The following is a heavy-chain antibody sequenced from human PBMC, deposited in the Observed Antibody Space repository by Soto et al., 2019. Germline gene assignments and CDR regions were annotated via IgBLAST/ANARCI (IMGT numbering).Heavy chain of an antibody. CDR3: ARLDTAMVQYYFDY. J-gene: IGHJ4*02. D-gene: IGHD5-18*01. CDR1: GYTCTIYG. V-gene: IGHV1-18*04. Sequence: GGSVKVSCKASGYTCTIYGISWVLQSPGQGREWMGWISAYNGNTNYAQKLQGRVTMTTDTSTSTAYMELRSLRSDDTAVYYCARLDTAMVQYYFDYWGQGTLVTVSS. CDR2: ISAYNGNT.